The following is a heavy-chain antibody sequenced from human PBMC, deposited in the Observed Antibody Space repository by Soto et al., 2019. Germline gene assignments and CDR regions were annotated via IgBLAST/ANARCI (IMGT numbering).Heavy chain of an antibody. CDR3: TRQHCTGTTCYSSDY. V-gene: IGHV1-18*04. J-gene: IGHJ4*02. CDR2: ISVYSGDK. D-gene: IGHD2-2*01. Sequence: ASVKVSFKASGYTFTSSGISWLRQAPGQALEWMGWISVYSGDKYYVQKLRDRVKLTVDTPAGTAYMELRSLNSDDTGVYYCTRQHCTGTTCYSSDYWGQGTLVTVSS. CDR1: GYTFTSSG.